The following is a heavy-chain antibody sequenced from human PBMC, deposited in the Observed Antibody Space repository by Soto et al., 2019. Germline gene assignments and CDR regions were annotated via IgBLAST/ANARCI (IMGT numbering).Heavy chain of an antibody. CDR1: GFTFSTYA. V-gene: IGHV3-23*01. Sequence: GGSLRLSCAASGFTFSTYAMSWVRQAPGKGLEWVSTISGSGGSTYYADSVKGRFTISRDNSKNTLDLQMNSLRAEDTAVYYCARSGSGSGWLGGQGTLVTVSS. J-gene: IGHJ1*01. CDR3: ARSGSGSGWL. CDR2: ISGSGGST. D-gene: IGHD6-19*01.